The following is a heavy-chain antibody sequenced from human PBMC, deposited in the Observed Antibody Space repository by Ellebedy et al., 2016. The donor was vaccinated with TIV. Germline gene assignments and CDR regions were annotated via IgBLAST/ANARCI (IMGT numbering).Heavy chain of an antibody. CDR3: ARDLGGKGDY. D-gene: IGHD3-16*01. Sequence: GESLKISCAASGFTFSDYYMSWLRQAPGKRLEWVSYISSSSTYTNYADSVKGRFTISRDNAKNSLYLQMNSLRADDTAVYYCARDLGGKGDYWGQGTLVTVPS. CDR2: ISSSSTYT. CDR1: GFTFSDYY. J-gene: IGHJ4*02. V-gene: IGHV3-11*06.